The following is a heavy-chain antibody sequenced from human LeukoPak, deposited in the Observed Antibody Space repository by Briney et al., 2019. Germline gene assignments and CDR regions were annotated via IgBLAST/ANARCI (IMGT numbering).Heavy chain of an antibody. CDR1: GGSFSGYY. CDR3: ARRIAAAGRPLDP. V-gene: IGHV4-34*01. J-gene: IGHJ5*02. D-gene: IGHD6-13*01. Sequence: PSETLSLTCAVYGGSFSGYYWSWIRQPPGKGLEWIGEINHSGSTNYNPSLKSRVTISVDTSKNQFSLKLSSVTAADTAVYYCARRIAAAGRPLDPWGQGTLVTVSS. CDR2: INHSGST.